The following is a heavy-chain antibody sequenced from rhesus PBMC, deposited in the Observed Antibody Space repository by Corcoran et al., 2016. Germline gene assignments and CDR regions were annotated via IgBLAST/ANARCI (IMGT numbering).Heavy chain of an antibody. V-gene: IGHV4-76*01. Sequence: QVQLQESGPGVVKPSETLSLTCAVSGYSISSGYDWSWIRQPPGKGLEWIGYIYGSSGSTNYNPSLKNRVTISKDTAKNQFSLKLSSGTAADTAVYYWAREAGVFEFWGQGALVTVSS. CDR2: IYGSSGST. CDR3: AREAGVFEF. D-gene: IGHD3-34*01. J-gene: IGHJ1*01. CDR1: GYSISSGYD.